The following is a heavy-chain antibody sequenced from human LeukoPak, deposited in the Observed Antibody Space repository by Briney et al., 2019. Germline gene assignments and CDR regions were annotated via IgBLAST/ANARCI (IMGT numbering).Heavy chain of an antibody. Sequence: SVKVSCTASGGTFSSYAIRWVRQAPGQGLEWMGRIIPILGIANYAQKFQGRVTITADKSTSTAYMELSSLRSEDTAVYYCARGKGTNWFDPWGQGTLVTVSS. CDR2: IIPILGIA. V-gene: IGHV1-69*04. CDR3: ARGKGTNWFDP. J-gene: IGHJ5*02. CDR1: GGTFSSYA.